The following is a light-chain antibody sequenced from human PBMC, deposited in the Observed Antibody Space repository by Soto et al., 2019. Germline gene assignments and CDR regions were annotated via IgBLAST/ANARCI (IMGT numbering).Light chain of an antibody. CDR3: QQTYITPWT. V-gene: IGKV1-39*01. J-gene: IGKJ1*01. CDR1: QSITTY. CDR2: ATS. Sequence: DIQMTQSPASLSASVGDRVTITCRASQSITTYVNWYQQIPGRAPKLLIYATSSLSSGVPSRFSGSGSGTDFTLTISSLQPKDFAAYYCQQTYITPWTFGLGTKVEI.